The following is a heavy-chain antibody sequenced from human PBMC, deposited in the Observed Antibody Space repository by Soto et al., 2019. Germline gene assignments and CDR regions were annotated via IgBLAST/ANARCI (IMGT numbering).Heavy chain of an antibody. J-gene: IGHJ6*02. Sequence: ASVKVSCKASGYTFTSYYMHWVRQAPGQGLEWMGIINPSGGSTSYAQKFQGRVTMTRDTSTSTVYMELSSLRSEDTAVYYCAREHNWNYDYYYGMDVWGQGTTVTVSS. CDR3: AREHNWNYDYYYGMDV. CDR1: GYTFTSYY. D-gene: IGHD1-20*01. CDR2: INPSGGST. V-gene: IGHV1-46*01.